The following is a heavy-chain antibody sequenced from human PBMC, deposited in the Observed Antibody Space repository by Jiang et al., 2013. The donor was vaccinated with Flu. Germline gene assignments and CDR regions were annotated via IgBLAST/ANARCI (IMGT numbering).Heavy chain of an antibody. V-gene: IGHV1-18*01. CDR2: ISAYNGNT. Sequence: QAPGQGLEWMGWISAYNGNTNYAQMLQGRVTLTTDTSTSTAYMELRSLRSDDTAVYYCARSSGSYGLYSFDYWGQGTLVTVSS. D-gene: IGHD5-18*01. CDR3: ARSSGSYGLYSFDY. J-gene: IGHJ4*02.